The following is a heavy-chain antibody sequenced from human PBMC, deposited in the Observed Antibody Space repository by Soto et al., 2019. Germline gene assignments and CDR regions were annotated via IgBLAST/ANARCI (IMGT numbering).Heavy chain of an antibody. CDR2: IYYSGRS. CDR1: GASSSSGGYY. CDR3: ASGYGSVSVHY. V-gene: IGHV4-31*03. J-gene: IGHJ4*02. D-gene: IGHD3-10*01. Sequence: QVQLQASGPGLVKPSQTLSLTCSVSGASSSSGGYYWSWIRQHPGKGLEWIGYIYYSGRSSYNPSCKSRVTRSVDTSKKQFPLKLRSVPAAGQAVDYCASGYGSVSVHYWGQGALVTVSA.